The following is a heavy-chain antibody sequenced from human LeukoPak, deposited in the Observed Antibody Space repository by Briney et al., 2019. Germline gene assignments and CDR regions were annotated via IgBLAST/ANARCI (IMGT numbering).Heavy chain of an antibody. J-gene: IGHJ4*02. CDR2: FDPAEGET. Sequence: GASVTVSCKVSGYTLSEISMHWVRQAPGKGLEWMGGFDPAEGETIYAQKFQGRVTLTEDTSTNTAFLELSRLRSEDTAVYYCATDGRGHVMTLNYWGQGRLVTVSS. CDR3: ATDGRGHVMTLNY. V-gene: IGHV1-24*01. D-gene: IGHD3-10*01. CDR1: GYTLSEIS.